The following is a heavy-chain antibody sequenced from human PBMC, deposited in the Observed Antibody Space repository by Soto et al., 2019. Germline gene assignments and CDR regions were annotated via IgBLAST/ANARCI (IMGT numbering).Heavy chain of an antibody. Sequence: PGESLKISCKGSGYSFTSYWIGWVRQMPGKGLEWMGIIYPGDSDTRYSPSFQGQVTISADKSISTAYLQWSSLKASDTAMYYCARIKVERITMVRGVISYYYYGMDVWGQGTTVTVSS. CDR2: IYPGDSDT. D-gene: IGHD3-10*01. V-gene: IGHV5-51*01. J-gene: IGHJ6*02. CDR3: ARIKVERITMVRGVISYYYYGMDV. CDR1: GYSFTSYW.